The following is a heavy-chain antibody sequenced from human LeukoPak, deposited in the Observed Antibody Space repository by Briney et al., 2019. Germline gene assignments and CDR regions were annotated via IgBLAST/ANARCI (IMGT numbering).Heavy chain of an antibody. D-gene: IGHD3-10*02. CDR3: AELGITMIGGV. V-gene: IGHV3-23*01. J-gene: IGHJ6*04. Sequence: QAGGSLRLSCAASGFTFSTFGMSWVRQAPGKGLEWVSAVSGSGTIADYADSVKGRFTISRDNSKNTLYLQMNSLRAEDTAVYYCAELGITMIGGVWGKGTTVTISS. CDR2: VSGSGTIA. CDR1: GFTFSTFG.